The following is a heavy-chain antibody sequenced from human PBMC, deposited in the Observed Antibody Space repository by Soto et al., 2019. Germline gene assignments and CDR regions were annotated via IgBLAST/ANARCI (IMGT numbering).Heavy chain of an antibody. CDR1: GGSVSSGGYF. CDR2: IYYSGST. Sequence: QVQLQESGRGLVKPSETLSLTCTVSGGSVSSGGYFWSWIRQPPGKGLEWIGYIYYSGSTNYNPSLKSRVTISVDTSKNQFSLKLSSVTAADTAVFYCARLSSIAVAATVWGQGTLVTVSS. D-gene: IGHD6-19*01. CDR3: ARLSSIAVAATV. J-gene: IGHJ4*02. V-gene: IGHV4-61*08.